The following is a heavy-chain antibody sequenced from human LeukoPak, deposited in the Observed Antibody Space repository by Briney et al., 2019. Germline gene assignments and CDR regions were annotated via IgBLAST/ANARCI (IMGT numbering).Heavy chain of an antibody. CDR2: IYSSGST. D-gene: IGHD3-22*01. Sequence: SETLSLTCTVSGGSISSYYWSWIRQPAGKGLEWIGRIYSSGSTNYNPSLKSRVTMSVDTSKNQFSLKPSSVTAADTAVYYCARGTYYYDNSGSNWFDPWGQGTLVTVSS. J-gene: IGHJ5*02. CDR3: ARGTYYYDNSGSNWFDP. V-gene: IGHV4-4*07. CDR1: GGSISSYY.